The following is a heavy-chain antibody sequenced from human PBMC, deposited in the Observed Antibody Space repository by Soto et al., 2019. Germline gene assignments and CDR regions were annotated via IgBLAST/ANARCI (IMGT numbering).Heavy chain of an antibody. CDR1: GLSVTSNS. CDR3: ARGYWVEGYGAGTYFDY. CDR2: IYSGSTT. J-gene: IGHJ4*02. D-gene: IGHD2-15*01. V-gene: IGHV3-66*01. Sequence: EVLLVQSGGGLVQPGGSLRLSCAPSGLSVTSNSMAWVRQAPGKGLEWVSVIYSGSTTHHADSVKGRFTISRDSSSNTLYLQMSSLRVEDTALYYCARGYWVEGYGAGTYFDYWGQGTLVTVSS.